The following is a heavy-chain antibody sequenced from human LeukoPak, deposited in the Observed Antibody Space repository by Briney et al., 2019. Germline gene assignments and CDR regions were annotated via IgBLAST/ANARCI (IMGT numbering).Heavy chain of an antibody. Sequence: GASVKVSCTASGYTFTSYDINWVRQATGQGLEWVGWMNPNSGNTGYAQKFQGRVTMTRNTSISTAYMELSSLRSEDTAVYYCARLPYYYDSSGYSYYYYGMDVWGQGTTVTVSS. CDR2: MNPNSGNT. CDR1: GYTFTSYD. D-gene: IGHD3-22*01. CDR3: ARLPYYYDSSGYSYYYYGMDV. V-gene: IGHV1-8*01. J-gene: IGHJ6*02.